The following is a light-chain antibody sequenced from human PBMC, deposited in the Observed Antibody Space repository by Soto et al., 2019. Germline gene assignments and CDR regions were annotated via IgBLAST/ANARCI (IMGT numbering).Light chain of an antibody. CDR3: QQYDTY. J-gene: IGKJ4*01. V-gene: IGKV1-5*01. CDR2: DAS. CDR1: QSISNW. Sequence: DIQMTQSPSTLSASVGDSVTITCRAGQSISNWLAWYQQKPGTAPKLLIYDASTLETGVPSRFSGSGSGTDFTLTINSLQPDDSATYYSQQYDTYFGGGTKVEIK.